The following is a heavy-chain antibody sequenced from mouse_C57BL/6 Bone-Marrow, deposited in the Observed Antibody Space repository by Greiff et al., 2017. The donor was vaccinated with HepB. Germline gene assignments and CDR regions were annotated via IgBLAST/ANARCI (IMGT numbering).Heavy chain of an antibody. Sequence: EVKLMESGEGLVKPGGSLKLSCAASGFTFSSYAMSWVRQTPEKRLEWVAYISSGGDYIYYADTVKGRFTISRDNARNTLYLRMSSLKSEDTAMYYCTREPWDWFAYWGQGTLVTVSA. J-gene: IGHJ3*01. V-gene: IGHV5-9-1*02. CDR2: ISSGGDYI. CDR3: TREPWDWFAY. CDR1: GFTFSSYA. D-gene: IGHD4-1*01.